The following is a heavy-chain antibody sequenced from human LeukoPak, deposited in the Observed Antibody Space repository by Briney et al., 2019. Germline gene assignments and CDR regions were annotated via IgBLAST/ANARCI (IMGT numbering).Heavy chain of an antibody. D-gene: IGHD1-26*01. J-gene: IGHJ4*02. CDR2: INPNSGGT. V-gene: IGHV1-2*02. CDR1: GYTFTGYY. Sequence: ASVKVSCKASGYTFTGYYMHWVRQALGQGLEWMGWINPNSGGTNYAQKFQGRVTMTRDTSISTAYMELSRLRSDDTAVYYCARDWEDSGSYSFDYWGQGTLVTVSS. CDR3: ARDWEDSGSYSFDY.